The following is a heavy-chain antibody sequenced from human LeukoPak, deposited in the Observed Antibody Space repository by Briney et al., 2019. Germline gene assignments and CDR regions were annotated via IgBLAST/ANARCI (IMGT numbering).Heavy chain of an antibody. Sequence: LRGSLKISCKGSGYSFTSYWISWVPQMPGKGLEWMGRIDPSDSYTNYSPSFQGHVTISADKSISTACLQWSSLKASDTAMYYCARITTGTTSFDYWGQGTLVTVSS. V-gene: IGHV5-10-1*01. D-gene: IGHD1-1*01. CDR1: GYSFTSYW. CDR2: IDPSDSYT. J-gene: IGHJ4*02. CDR3: ARITTGTTSFDY.